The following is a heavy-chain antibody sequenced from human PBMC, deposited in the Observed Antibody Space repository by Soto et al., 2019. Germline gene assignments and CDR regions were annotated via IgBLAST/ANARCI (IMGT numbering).Heavy chain of an antibody. CDR2: ISAYNGNT. J-gene: IGHJ4*02. V-gene: IGHV1-18*01. D-gene: IGHD2-15*01. CDR3: ARGRTPIDY. Sequence: QVQLVQSGAEVKKPGASVKVSCKASGYTFTNFGLTGVRQAPGHGLEWMGWISAYNGNTNYAQNFQGRATMTTDTSTSTAYMELRSLRSDDTAVYYCARGRTPIDYWGQGTLVTVSS. CDR1: GYTFTNFG.